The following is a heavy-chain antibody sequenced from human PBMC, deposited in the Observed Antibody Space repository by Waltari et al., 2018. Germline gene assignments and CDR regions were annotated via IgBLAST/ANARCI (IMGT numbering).Heavy chain of an antibody. D-gene: IGHD3-22*01. CDR3: ARAARITMIVVVDAFDI. J-gene: IGHJ3*02. CDR2: IYYSGST. Sequence: QVPLQESGPGLVKPSQTLSLTCTVSGGSISSGGYYWSWIRQHPGKGLEWIGYIYYSGSTYYNPSLKSRVTISVDTSKNQFSLKLSSVTAADTAVYYCARAARITMIVVVDAFDIWGQGTMVTVSS. V-gene: IGHV4-31*03. CDR1: GGSISSGGYY.